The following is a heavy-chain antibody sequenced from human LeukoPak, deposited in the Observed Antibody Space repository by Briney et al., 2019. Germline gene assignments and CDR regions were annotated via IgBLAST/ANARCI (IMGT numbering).Heavy chain of an antibody. D-gene: IGHD3-16*01. J-gene: IGHJ4*02. V-gene: IGHV3-43*01. CDR3: AKDGGGENTWYVYFDY. CDR2: ISWDGGST. Sequence: GGSLRLSCAASGFTFDDYTMHWVRQAPGKGLEWVSLISWDGGSTYYADSVKGRFTISRDNSKNSLYLQMNSLRTEDTALYYCAKDGGGENTWYVYFDYWGQGTLVTDSS. CDR1: GFTFDDYT.